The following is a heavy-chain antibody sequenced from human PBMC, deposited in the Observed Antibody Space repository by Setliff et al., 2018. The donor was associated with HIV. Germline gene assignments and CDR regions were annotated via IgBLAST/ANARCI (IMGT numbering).Heavy chain of an antibody. Sequence: QPGGSLRLSCAASGFTFSSYAMHWVRQAPGKGLEWVAVISYDGSNKYYADSVKGRFTISRDNSKNTLYLQMNSLRAEDTAVYYCARDLRLVVVPQYFQHWGQGTLVTVSS. CDR1: GFTFSSYA. CDR2: ISYDGSNK. V-gene: IGHV3-30-3*01. CDR3: ARDLRLVVVPQYFQH. D-gene: IGHD3-22*01. J-gene: IGHJ1*01.